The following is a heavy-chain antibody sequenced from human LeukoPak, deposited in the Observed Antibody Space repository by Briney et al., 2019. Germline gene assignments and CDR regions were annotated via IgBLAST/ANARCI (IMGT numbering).Heavy chain of an antibody. CDR3: ARYGSGSYGQFDF. CDR1: GCTISSYY. D-gene: IGHD3-10*01. CDR2: IYSNGST. Sequence: SGTLTLTCAASGCTISSYYWSWISQPPGKGLEWVGRIYSNGSTNYNPSLKSRVTMSLDTSKNQFSLKMSSVTAADTAVYYCARYGSGSYGQFDFWGQGTLVTVSS. V-gene: IGHV4-59*10. J-gene: IGHJ4*02.